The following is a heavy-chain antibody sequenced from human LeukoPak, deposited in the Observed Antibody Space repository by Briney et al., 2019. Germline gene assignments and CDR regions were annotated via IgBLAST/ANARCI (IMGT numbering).Heavy chain of an antibody. J-gene: IGHJ4*02. Sequence: ASVKVSCKASGYTFTSYDINWVRQATVQGLEWMGWMNPNSGNTGYAQKFQGRVTMTRNTSISTAYMELSSLRSEDTAVYYCATRVSGRYVTLNWNEEDFWGQGTLVTVSS. CDR2: MNPNSGNT. CDR1: GYTFTSYD. D-gene: IGHD1-1*01. V-gene: IGHV1-8*01. CDR3: ATRVSGRYVTLNWNEEDF.